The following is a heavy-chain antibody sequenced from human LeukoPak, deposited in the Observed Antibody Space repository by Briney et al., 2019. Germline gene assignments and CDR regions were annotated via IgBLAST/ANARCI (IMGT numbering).Heavy chain of an antibody. CDR2: ISYDGSNK. V-gene: IGHV3-30*18. CDR1: GFTFSSYG. D-gene: IGHD4-11*01. Sequence: GRSLRLSCAASGFTFSSYGIHWVRQAPGKGLEWVAVISYDGSNKYYADSVKGRFTISRDNSKNTLYLQMNSLRAEDTAVYYCAKNAVTTVYYYYGVDVWGQGTTVTVSS. J-gene: IGHJ6*02. CDR3: AKNAVTTVYYYYGVDV.